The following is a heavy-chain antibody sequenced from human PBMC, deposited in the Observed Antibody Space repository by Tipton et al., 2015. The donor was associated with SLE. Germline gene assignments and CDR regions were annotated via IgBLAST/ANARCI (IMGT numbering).Heavy chain of an antibody. CDR3: AMAARPYYYMDV. D-gene: IGHD6-6*01. J-gene: IGHJ6*03. CDR1: GGSVSSASYY. Sequence: TLSLTCTVSGGSVSSASYYWSWIRQPAGKGLEWIGRFYTSGSTKYNPSLKSRVTISEDTPKNQFSLKLSSVTAADTAVYYCAMAARPYYYMDVWGKGTTVTVSS. V-gene: IGHV4-61*02. CDR2: FYTSGST.